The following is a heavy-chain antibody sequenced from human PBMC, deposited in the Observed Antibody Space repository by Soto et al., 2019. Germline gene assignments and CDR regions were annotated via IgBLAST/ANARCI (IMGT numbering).Heavy chain of an antibody. CDR3: VKGRGSFLVHFGLDV. V-gene: IGHV3-9*01. D-gene: IGHD1-26*01. J-gene: IGHJ6*02. CDR2: VDWNSGSV. Sequence: EVQLVESGGGFVQPGRSLRLSCIASGFTFDDYAMHWVRQAPGKGLEWVSRVDWNSGSVAYADSVKGRFTVSRDNARNSIFLQMKLLRGEDTALYYCVKGRGSFLVHFGLDVWGQGTTVTVSS. CDR1: GFTFDDYA.